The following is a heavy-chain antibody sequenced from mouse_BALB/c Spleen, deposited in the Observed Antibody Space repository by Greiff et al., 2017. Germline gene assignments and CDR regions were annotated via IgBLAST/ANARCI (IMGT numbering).Heavy chain of an antibody. Sequence: LQQPGSELVRPGASVKLSCKASGYTFTSYWMHWVKQRPGQGLEWIGNIYPGSGSTNYDEKFKSKATLTVDTSSSTAYMQLSSLTSEDSAVYYCTSFSPTTVVATRRVDYWGQGTSVTVSS. J-gene: IGHJ4*01. V-gene: IGHV1S22*01. D-gene: IGHD1-1*01. CDR3: TSFSPTTVVATRRVDY. CDR2: IYPGSGST. CDR1: GYTFTSYW.